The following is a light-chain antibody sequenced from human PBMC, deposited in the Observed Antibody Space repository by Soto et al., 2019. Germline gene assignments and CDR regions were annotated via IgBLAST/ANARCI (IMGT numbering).Light chain of an antibody. CDR2: DAS. J-gene: IGKJ5*01. CDR3: QQRSSWPPT. CDR1: QSVSSY. V-gene: IGKV3-11*01. Sequence: EIVLTQSPATLSLSPGEIATLSFRASQSVSSYLAWYQQRPGQAPRLLIYDASNRATGVPARFSGSGSGTDFTLTISSLEPEDFAVYYCQQRSSWPPTFGQGTRLEIK.